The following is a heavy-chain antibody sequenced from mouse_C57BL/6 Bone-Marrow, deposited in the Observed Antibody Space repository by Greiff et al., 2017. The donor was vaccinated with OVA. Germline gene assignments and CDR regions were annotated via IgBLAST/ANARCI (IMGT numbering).Heavy chain of an antibody. D-gene: IGHD3-1*01. CDR2: IDPETGGP. J-gene: IGHJ4*01. CDR1: GYTFPAYE. V-gene: IGHV1-15*01. CDR3: TSARLGLYYAMGY. Sequence: QVHVKQSGAELVRPGASVPLSCKASGYTFPAYEMHWVKQTPVNGLEWIGLIDPETGGPASNQKFKGKAILTADKSSSTASMEPRSLTSGDSAVYYCTSARLGLYYAMGYWGQGTSVTVSS.